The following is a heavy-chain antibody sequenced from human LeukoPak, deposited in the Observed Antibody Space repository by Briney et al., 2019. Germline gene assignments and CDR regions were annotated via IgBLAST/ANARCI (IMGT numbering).Heavy chain of an antibody. CDR3: TKTGGPWD. CDR2: INEDGSRT. V-gene: IGHV3-74*01. J-gene: IGHJ4*02. CDR1: GFIVSNYW. D-gene: IGHD7-27*01. Sequence: GGSLRLSCAASGFIVSNYWMHWVRQAPGEGLVWVSRINEDGSRTDHADTVKGRFTISRDNSKNTLYLQMNTLRAEDTAMYYCTKTGGPWDWGQGTLVTVSS.